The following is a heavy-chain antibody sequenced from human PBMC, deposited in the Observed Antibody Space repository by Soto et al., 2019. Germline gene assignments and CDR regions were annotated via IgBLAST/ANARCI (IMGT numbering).Heavy chain of an antibody. CDR1: GGSMRSYY. J-gene: IGHJ6*02. Sequence: PSETLSLTCSVSGGSMRSYYWNWLRQPAGKGLGWIGRIYSRGDTNYNPSVKSRVTMSVDTSKNEFSLRLNSVTAADTAVYYCARDDSGSYYFSDYYGMDVWGQGTTVTVSS. CDR3: ARDDSGSYYFSDYYGMDV. V-gene: IGHV4-4*07. CDR2: IYSRGDT. D-gene: IGHD1-26*01.